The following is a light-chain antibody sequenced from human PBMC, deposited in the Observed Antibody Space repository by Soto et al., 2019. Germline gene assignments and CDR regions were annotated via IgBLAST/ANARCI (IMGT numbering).Light chain of an antibody. CDR2: EGS. CDR3: CSYAGSSTFAV. V-gene: IGLV2-23*03. Sequence: QPGLTPPASVSGSTGQSITISCTGTSSDVGSYNLVSWYQQHPGKAPKLMTYEGSKRPSGVSNRFSGSKSGNTASLTISGLQAEDEADYYCCSYAGSSTFAVFGTGTKVTVL. J-gene: IGLJ1*01. CDR1: SSDVGSYNL.